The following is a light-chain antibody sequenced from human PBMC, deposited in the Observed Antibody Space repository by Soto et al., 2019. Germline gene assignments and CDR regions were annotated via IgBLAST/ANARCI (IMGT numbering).Light chain of an antibody. CDR3: QQYNNWPPLT. V-gene: IGKV3-15*01. Sequence: EIVMTQSPATLSVSPGERATLSCRASQSISSNLAWYQQKPGQAPRLLIYGASPRATGIPARFSGSGSGTDFSLTISSLQSEDFAGSYCQQYNNWPPLTFGGGTKVEIK. CDR1: QSISSN. CDR2: GAS. J-gene: IGKJ4*01.